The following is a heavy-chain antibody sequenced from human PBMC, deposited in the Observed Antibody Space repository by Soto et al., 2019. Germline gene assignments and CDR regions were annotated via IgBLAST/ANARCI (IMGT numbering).Heavy chain of an antibody. J-gene: IGHJ4*02. V-gene: IGHV1-69*01. CDR1: GGTFSCYS. CDR3: ARDGGRHSGGIDY. Sequence: QVQLVQSGAEVKKPRSSVKVSCKASGGTFSCYSINWVRQAPGQGLEWMGEIIPIFGTANYAQKFQGRVTITADESTSTAYMELSSLRSEDTAVYYCARDGGRHSGGIDYWGQGTLVTVSS. D-gene: IGHD1-26*01. CDR2: IIPIFGTA.